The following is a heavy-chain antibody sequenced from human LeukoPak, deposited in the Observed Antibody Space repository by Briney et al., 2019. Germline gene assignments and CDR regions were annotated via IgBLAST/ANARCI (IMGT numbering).Heavy chain of an antibody. Sequence: GESLKISCKGSGYSFTTYWIGWVRQMPGKGLEWMGIIYPGDSDTRYSPSFQGQVTFSDDKSISTAYLQWSSLKASDTAMYYCARRSSIATPLFDYWGQGTLVTVSS. CDR2: IYPGDSDT. V-gene: IGHV5-51*01. CDR1: GYSFTTYW. D-gene: IGHD6-6*01. CDR3: ARRSSIATPLFDY. J-gene: IGHJ4*02.